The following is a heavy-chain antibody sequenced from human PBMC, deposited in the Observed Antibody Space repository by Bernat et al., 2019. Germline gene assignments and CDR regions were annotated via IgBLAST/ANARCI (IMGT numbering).Heavy chain of an antibody. V-gene: IGHV3-73*01. D-gene: IGHD4-17*01. Sequence: EVQLVESGGALVQPGGSLKLSCVASGFMFSGSGMHWVRQASGKGLEWVGRIRSKANSHATAYAASVKGRFTISRDDSKSTAYLQMNGLKTEDTAVYYCTRHTGYYYYGMDVWGQGTTVTVSS. CDR2: IRSKANSHAT. CDR1: GFMFSGSG. J-gene: IGHJ6*02. CDR3: TRHTGYYYYGMDV.